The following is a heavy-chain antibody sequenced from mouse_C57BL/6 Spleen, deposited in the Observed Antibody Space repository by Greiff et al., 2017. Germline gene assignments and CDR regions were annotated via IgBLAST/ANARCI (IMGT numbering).Heavy chain of an antibody. J-gene: IGHJ4*01. CDR1: GYTFTDYN. CDR2: INPNNGGT. CDR3: ARGGSWGAMDY. Sequence: EVQLQQSGPELVKPGASVKIPCKASGYTFTDYNMDWVKQSHGKSLEWIGDINPNNGGTIYNQKFKGKATLTVDKSSSTAYMERRSLTSEDTAVYYCARGGSWGAMDYWGQGTSVTVSS. V-gene: IGHV1-18*01. D-gene: IGHD3-3*01.